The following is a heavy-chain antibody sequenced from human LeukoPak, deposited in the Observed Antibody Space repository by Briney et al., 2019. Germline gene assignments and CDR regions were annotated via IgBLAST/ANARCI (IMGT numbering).Heavy chain of an antibody. Sequence: GGSLRLSCEASGFTFNNYWMRWVRQGPGKGLVWVARISGDGKSTTYADSVKGRFTISRDNSKNTMYLQVNSLRAEDTALYFCARLPVPINDFGDYFDYWGQGILVTVSS. CDR3: ARLPVPINDFGDYFDY. J-gene: IGHJ4*02. D-gene: IGHD3/OR15-3a*01. V-gene: IGHV3-74*01. CDR1: GFTFNNYW. CDR2: ISGDGKST.